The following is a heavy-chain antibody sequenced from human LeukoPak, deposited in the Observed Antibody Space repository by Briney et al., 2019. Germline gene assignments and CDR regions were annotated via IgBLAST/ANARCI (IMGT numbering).Heavy chain of an antibody. V-gene: IGHV3-23*01. CDR1: GFTSSIYG. Sequence: SGGSLTLSFAASGFTSSIYGMSWFRQAPGKGLDWVSSITNGGDNTYYADFVQGRFTIYRDNSKNSLHLQMSSLRAEDTAIYFCAKRDTSGLYYFDYWGQGTLVTVSS. CDR2: ITNGGDNT. J-gene: IGHJ4*02. CDR3: AKRDTSGLYYFDY. D-gene: IGHD3-10*01.